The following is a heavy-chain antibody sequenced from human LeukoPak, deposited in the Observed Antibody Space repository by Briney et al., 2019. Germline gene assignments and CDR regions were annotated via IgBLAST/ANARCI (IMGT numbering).Heavy chain of an antibody. CDR3: ARTVLSAGSISFDM. D-gene: IGHD2-2*01. Sequence: PSETLSLTCTVSGGSISSYYWSWIRQPPGKGLEWIGYIYFIGSTNYNPSLNSRVTISVDTSKNEFSLKLSSVTAADTAVYYCARTVLSAGSISFDMWGQGTLVTVSS. CDR1: GGSISSYY. J-gene: IGHJ3*02. V-gene: IGHV4-59*01. CDR2: IYFIGST.